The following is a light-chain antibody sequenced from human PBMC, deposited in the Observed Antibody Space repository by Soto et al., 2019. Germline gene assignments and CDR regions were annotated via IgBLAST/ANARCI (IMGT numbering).Light chain of an antibody. CDR2: GAS. Sequence: EIVLTQSPGTLSLSPGERATLSCRASQSVTSNFLAWYQQKPGQAPRLLIYGASSRATGIPDRFSGSGSGTDFTLTSSRLEPEDFAVYYCQQYGSSPLTFVGGTKVEIK. V-gene: IGKV3-20*01. CDR3: QQYGSSPLT. CDR1: QSVTSNF. J-gene: IGKJ4*01.